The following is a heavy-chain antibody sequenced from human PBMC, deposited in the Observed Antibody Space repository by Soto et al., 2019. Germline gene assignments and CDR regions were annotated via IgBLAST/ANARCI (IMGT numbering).Heavy chain of an antibody. V-gene: IGHV3-23*01. CDR2: ISSGSDTI. CDR3: ARILYSSQRDGVDV. J-gene: IGHJ6*02. Sequence: GGTLRLSCAASGFTFGSYPMTWVRQAPGKGLEWVSSISSGSDTIFYADSVKGRFTISRDNSRSTLYLQMNRLRAEDMAIYYCARILYSSQRDGVDVWGQGXTVTVSS. D-gene: IGHD2-8*01. CDR1: GFTFGSYP.